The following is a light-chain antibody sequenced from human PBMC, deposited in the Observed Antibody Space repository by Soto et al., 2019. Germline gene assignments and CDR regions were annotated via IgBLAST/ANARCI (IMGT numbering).Light chain of an antibody. V-gene: IGKV1-5*01. J-gene: IGKJ1*01. Sequence: DIHMTQSPSTLSASIVAIVTITCRASQSISSWLAWYQQKPGKAPKLLIYDASSLESGVPSRFSGSGSGTEFTLTISSLQPDDFATYYCQQYNSYSTFGQGTKVDIK. CDR1: QSISSW. CDR3: QQYNSYST. CDR2: DAS.